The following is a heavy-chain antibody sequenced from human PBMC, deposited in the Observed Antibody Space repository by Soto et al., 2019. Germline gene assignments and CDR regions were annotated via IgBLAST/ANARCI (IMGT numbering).Heavy chain of an antibody. D-gene: IGHD1-26*01. V-gene: IGHV3-30*18. CDR1: GLTFHRHG. CDR3: AQDRSGSYPSYYGMDV. Sequence: AGGSLRPSCAAPGLTFHRHGMHWVRQAPGKGLEWVAVISFDGLKTYYADSVKGRFTISRDNTNTTLFLQMNTLRPEDTAVYYCAQDRSGSYPSYYGMDVWGQGTTVTVSS. CDR2: ISFDGLKT. J-gene: IGHJ6*02.